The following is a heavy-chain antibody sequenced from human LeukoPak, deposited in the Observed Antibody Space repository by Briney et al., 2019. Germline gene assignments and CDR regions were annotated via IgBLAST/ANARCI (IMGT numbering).Heavy chain of an antibody. Sequence: PSETLSLTCTVSGGSMSNYYWSWIRQPPGKGLEWIGYIYYSGSTSYSPSLKSRVTISVDTSKNQFSLKLTSVTAADTAVYYCARYGSGWYAFDIWGQGTVVTVSS. CDR1: GGSMSNYY. D-gene: IGHD6-19*01. CDR2: IYYSGST. J-gene: IGHJ3*02. CDR3: ARYGSGWYAFDI. V-gene: IGHV4-59*01.